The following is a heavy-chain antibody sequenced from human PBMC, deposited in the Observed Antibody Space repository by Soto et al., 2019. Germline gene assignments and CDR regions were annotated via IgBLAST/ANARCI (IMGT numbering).Heavy chain of an antibody. CDR1: GGPISSYC. Sequence: SETLSLTCTVSGGPISSYCWSWIRQPPGKGLEWIGYIYYSGSTNYNPSLKSRVTISVDTSKNQFSLKLSSVNAADTAVYYCARAGGQSLYSRSSPVDYSGQGTLVTVSS. CDR3: ARAGGQSLYSRSSPVDY. V-gene: IGHV4-59*01. J-gene: IGHJ4*02. CDR2: IYYSGST. D-gene: IGHD6-6*01.